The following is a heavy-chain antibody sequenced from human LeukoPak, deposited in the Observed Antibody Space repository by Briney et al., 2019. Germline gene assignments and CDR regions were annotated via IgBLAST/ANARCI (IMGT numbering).Heavy chain of an antibody. J-gene: IGHJ3*02. CDR2: IYYSGST. CDR3: ARAPRGPLTTMIVPGAFDI. V-gene: IGHV4-59*08. CDR1: GGSISSYY. D-gene: IGHD3-22*01. Sequence: SETLSLTCTVSGGSISSYYWSWIRQPPGKGLEWIGYIYYSGSTNYNPSLKSRVTISVDTSKNQFSLKLGSVTAADTAVCYCARAPRGPLTTMIVPGAFDIWGQGTMVTVSS.